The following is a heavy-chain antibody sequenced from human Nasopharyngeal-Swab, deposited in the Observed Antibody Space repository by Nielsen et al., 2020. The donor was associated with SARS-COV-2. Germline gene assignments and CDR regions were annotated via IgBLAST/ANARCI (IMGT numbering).Heavy chain of an antibody. CDR2: ISSSSTYI. V-gene: IGHV3-21*01. J-gene: IGHJ6*02. CDR3: ARQNFQTGGASYGMDV. CDR1: GFTFSTYS. Sequence: GGSLRLSCAASGFTFSTYSMNWVRQAPGKGLEWVSSISSSSTYIYYADSVKGRFTISRDNAKNSLYRQMNSLRAEDTAVYYCARQNFQTGGASYGMDVWGHGTTVTVSS. D-gene: IGHD3-16*01.